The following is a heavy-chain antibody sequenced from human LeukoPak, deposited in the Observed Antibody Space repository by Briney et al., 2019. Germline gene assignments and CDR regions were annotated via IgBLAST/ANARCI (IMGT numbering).Heavy chain of an antibody. CDR3: ARGPVYYDFWSGQGFDI. V-gene: IGHV4-34*01. CDR1: GESFSGYY. D-gene: IGHD3-3*01. J-gene: IGHJ3*02. CDR2: ISHNGRT. Sequence: PSETLSLTCAVYGESFSGYYWSWIRQSPGKGLEWIGEISHNGRTNYNPSLKSRVTISVDTSRNQFSVKLSSVTAADTALYYCARGPVYYDFWSGQGFDIWGQGTLVTVSS.